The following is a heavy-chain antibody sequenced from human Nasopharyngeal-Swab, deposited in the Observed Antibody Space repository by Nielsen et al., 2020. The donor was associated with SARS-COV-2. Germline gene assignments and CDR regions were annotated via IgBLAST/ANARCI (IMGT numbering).Heavy chain of an antibody. D-gene: IGHD6-19*01. CDR2: ISYDGSNK. CDR3: TTEVAVAY. V-gene: IGHV3-30*03. Sequence: GGSLRLSCAASGFTFSSYGMHWVRQAPGKGLEWVAVISYDGSNKYYADSVKGRFTISRDNSKNTLYLQMNSLRAEDTAVYYCTTEVAVAYWGQGTLVTVSS. CDR1: GFTFSSYG. J-gene: IGHJ4*02.